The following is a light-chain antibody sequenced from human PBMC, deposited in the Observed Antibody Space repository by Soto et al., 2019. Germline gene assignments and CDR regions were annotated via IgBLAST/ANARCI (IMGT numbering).Light chain of an antibody. Sequence: QSVLTQPPSVSGAPGQRVTISCIGSSSNIGAGYDVHWYQQLPGTAPKLLIYVNRNRPSGVPDRFSGSKSGTSASLAISGLQSEDEADYYCAAWDDSLSGYVFGTGTKATVL. CDR1: SSNIGAGYD. CDR2: VNR. CDR3: AAWDDSLSGYV. J-gene: IGLJ1*01. V-gene: IGLV1-40*01.